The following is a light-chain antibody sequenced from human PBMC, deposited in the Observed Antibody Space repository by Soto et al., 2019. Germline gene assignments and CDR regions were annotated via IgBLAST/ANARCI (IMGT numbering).Light chain of an antibody. CDR1: SSDVGGYNY. V-gene: IGLV2-14*01. CDR2: EVS. CDR3: SSYSSDSHLV. Sequence: QSALTQPASVSGSPGQSITISCTGISSDVGGYNYVSWFQQHPGKAPKVMIYEVSSRPSGVSDRFSGSKSGYTASLTISGLQAEDEADYYCSSYSSDSHLVFGGGTQLTVL. J-gene: IGLJ2*01.